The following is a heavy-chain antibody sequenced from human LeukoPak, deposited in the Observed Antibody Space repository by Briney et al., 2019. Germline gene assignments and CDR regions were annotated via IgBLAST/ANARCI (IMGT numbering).Heavy chain of an antibody. CDR1: GFTVSSNY. Sequence: GGSLRLSCAASGFTVSSNYMSWVRQAPGKGLEWVSVIYSGGSTYYADSVKGRFTISRDNSKNTPYLQMNSLRAEDTAVYYCARAGSSDYNDYWGQGTLVTVSS. V-gene: IGHV3-53*01. J-gene: IGHJ4*02. CDR2: IYSGGST. D-gene: IGHD4-17*01. CDR3: ARAGSSDYNDY.